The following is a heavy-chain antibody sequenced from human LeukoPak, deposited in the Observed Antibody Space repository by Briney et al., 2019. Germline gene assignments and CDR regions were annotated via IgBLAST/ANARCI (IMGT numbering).Heavy chain of an antibody. CDR3: AKDRRSSWSFDY. J-gene: IGHJ4*02. Sequence: GGSLRLSCTASGFMFSSNGMHWVRQAPGKGLEWVAVLSYDGSNEYYADSVKGRFTISRDNSKNTLFLQMNSLRADDTAVYYCAKDRRSSWSFDYWGQGTLVTVSS. CDR1: GFMFSSNG. V-gene: IGHV3-30*18. CDR2: LSYDGSNE. D-gene: IGHD6-13*01.